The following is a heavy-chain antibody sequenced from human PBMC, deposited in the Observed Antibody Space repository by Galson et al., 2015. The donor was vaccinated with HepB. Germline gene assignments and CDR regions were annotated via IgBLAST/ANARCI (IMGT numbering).Heavy chain of an antibody. CDR2: ISSSSSTI. D-gene: IGHD5-12*01. Sequence: SLRLSCAASGFTFSSYSMNWVRQAPGKGLEWVSYISSSSSTIHYADSVKGRFTISRDNAKNSLYLQMNSLRAEDTAVYYCARDRSGDDGDLDYWGQGTPVTVSS. J-gene: IGHJ4*02. CDR3: ARDRSGDDGDLDY. CDR1: GFTFSSYS. V-gene: IGHV3-48*01.